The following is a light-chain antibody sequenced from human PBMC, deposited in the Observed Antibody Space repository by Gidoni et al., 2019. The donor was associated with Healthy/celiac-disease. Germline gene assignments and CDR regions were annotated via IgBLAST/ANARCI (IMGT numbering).Light chain of an antibody. Sequence: SYVLTQPPSVSVAPGQTARITCGGNNIGSKSVHWYQQKPGQAPVLVVYDASDRPAGIPERFSGSNSWNTATLTISRVEAGDEADYYCQVWDSSSDHWVFGGGTKLTVL. CDR2: DAS. CDR1: NIGSKS. CDR3: QVWDSSSDHWV. J-gene: IGLJ3*02. V-gene: IGLV3-21*02.